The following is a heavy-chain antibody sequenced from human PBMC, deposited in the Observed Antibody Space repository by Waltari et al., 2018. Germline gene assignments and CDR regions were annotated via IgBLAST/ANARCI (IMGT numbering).Heavy chain of an antibody. CDR1: GFTFGDYA. D-gene: IGHD2-2*01. CDR3: TRGTGDFDY. Sequence: EVQLVESGGGLVQSGRSLRLSCTASGFTFGDYAMSWVRQAPGQGREGVGFIRSKAYGGTTEYAASVKGRFTISRDDSKRIAYLQMNSLKTEDTAVYYCTRGTGDFDYWGQGTLVTVSS. CDR2: IRSKAYGGTT. V-gene: IGHV3-49*04. J-gene: IGHJ4*02.